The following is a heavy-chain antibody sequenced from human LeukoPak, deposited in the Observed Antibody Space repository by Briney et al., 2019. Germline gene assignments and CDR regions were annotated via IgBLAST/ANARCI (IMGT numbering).Heavy chain of an antibody. J-gene: IGHJ6*03. CDR2: ISWNSGRI. V-gene: IGHV3-9*03. Sequence: GGSLRLSCAASGFTFDDYAMHWVRQAPGKGLEWVSGISWNSGRIGYADSVKGRFTISRDNAKNSLYLQMNSLRPEDMALYYCAKAIGNSDYYYMHVWGKGTTVTVSS. CDR3: AKAIGNSDYYYMHV. CDR1: GFTFDDYA. D-gene: IGHD4-23*01.